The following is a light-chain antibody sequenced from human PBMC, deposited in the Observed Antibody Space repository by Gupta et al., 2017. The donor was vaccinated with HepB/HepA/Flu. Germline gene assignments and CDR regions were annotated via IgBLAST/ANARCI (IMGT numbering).Light chain of an antibody. CDR3: CSYADSYTYV. J-gene: IGLJ1*01. CDR2: DVS. V-gene: IGLV2-14*03. CDR1: SSDVGSHNS. Sequence: QSALTQPASVSGSPGQSITISCTGTSSDVGSHNSVSWYQQHPGKAPKFLIYDVSNRPSGVSYRFSGSKSGNTASPTVSGLQAEDEAYYYCCSYADSYTYVVGTGTKVTVL.